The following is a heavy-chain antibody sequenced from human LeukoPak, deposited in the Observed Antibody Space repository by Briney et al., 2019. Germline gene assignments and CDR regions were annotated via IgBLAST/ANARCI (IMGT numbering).Heavy chain of an antibody. CDR2: ISSSGSTI. Sequence: GGSLRLSCAASGFTFSSYEMNWVRQAPGKGLEWVSYISSSGSTIYYADSVKGRFTISRDNAKNSLYLQMNSLRAEDTAVYYCARGSGVSEFDYWGQGTLVTASS. CDR1: GFTFSSYE. D-gene: IGHD6-13*01. J-gene: IGHJ4*02. V-gene: IGHV3-48*03. CDR3: ARGSGVSEFDY.